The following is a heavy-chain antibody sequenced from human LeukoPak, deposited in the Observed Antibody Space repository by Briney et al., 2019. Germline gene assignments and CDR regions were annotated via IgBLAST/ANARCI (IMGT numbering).Heavy chain of an antibody. CDR3: ARHPPTRNIPAPTRLDY. CDR1: GGSISSYY. J-gene: IGHJ4*02. V-gene: IGHV4-59*08. CDR2: IYYSGST. D-gene: IGHD5-12*01. Sequence: SETLPLTCTVSGGSISSYYWSWIRQPPGKGLEWIGYIYYSGSTNYNPSLKSRVTISVDTSKNQFSLKLSSVTAADTAVYYCARHPPTRNIPAPTRLDYWGQGTLVTVSS.